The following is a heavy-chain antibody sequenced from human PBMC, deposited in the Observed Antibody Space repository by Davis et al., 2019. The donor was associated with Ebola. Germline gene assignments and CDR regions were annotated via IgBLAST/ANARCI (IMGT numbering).Heavy chain of an antibody. CDR3: ARLGYCSGGSCYHFDY. Sequence: ASVKVSCKASGYTFTNYGITWVRQAPGQGLEWMGWINPHNGNTNYAQNVQGRVTMTTDTSTSTAYMELRSLRSDDTAVYYCARLGYCSGGSCYHFDYWGQGTLVTVSS. CDR1: GYTFTNYG. CDR2: INPHNGNT. J-gene: IGHJ4*02. V-gene: IGHV1-18*04. D-gene: IGHD2-15*01.